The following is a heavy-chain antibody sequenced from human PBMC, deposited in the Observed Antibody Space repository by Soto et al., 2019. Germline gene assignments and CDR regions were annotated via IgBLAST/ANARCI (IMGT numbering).Heavy chain of an antibody. CDR2: IIPIFGTA. V-gene: IGHV1-69*13. D-gene: IGHD2-15*01. CDR3: ARGREIVVVVAATLPLYYYYGMDV. CDR1: GGTFSSYA. J-gene: IGHJ6*02. Sequence: GASVKVSCKASGGTFSSYAISWVRQAPGQGLEWMGGIIPIFGTANYAQKFQGRVTITADESTSTAYMELSSLRSEDTAVYYCARGREIVVVVAATLPLYYYYGMDVWGQGTTVTVSS.